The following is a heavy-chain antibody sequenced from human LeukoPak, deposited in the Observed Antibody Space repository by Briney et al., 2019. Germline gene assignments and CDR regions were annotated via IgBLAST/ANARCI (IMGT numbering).Heavy chain of an antibody. CDR3: ARVPGYCTNGVCYTEGPATLDY. Sequence: ASVKASCKASGYTFTSYGIGWVRQAPGQGLEWMGWISAYNGNTNYAQKLQGRVTMTTDTSTSTAYMELRSLRSDDTAVYYCARVPGYCTNGVCYTEGPATLDYWGQGTLVTVSS. V-gene: IGHV1-18*01. J-gene: IGHJ4*02. CDR2: ISAYNGNT. D-gene: IGHD2-8*01. CDR1: GYTFTSYG.